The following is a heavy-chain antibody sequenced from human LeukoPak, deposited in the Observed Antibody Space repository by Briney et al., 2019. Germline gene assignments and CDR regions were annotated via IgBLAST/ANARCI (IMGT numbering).Heavy chain of an antibody. J-gene: IGHJ4*02. Sequence: ASVKLSCKASGYTFTDYYMHWVRQAPGQGLEWMGWINPNSGDTNQAQNFQGRATLTRDTSISTAYMELSSLRSDDSAIYYCAGEYCSGGSCRQGFDYWGQGTLVTVSS. CDR1: GYTFTDYY. CDR3: AGEYCSGGSCRQGFDY. V-gene: IGHV1-2*02. D-gene: IGHD2-15*01. CDR2: INPNSGDT.